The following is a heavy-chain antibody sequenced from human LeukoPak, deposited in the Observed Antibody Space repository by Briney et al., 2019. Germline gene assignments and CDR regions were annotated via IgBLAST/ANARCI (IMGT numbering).Heavy chain of an antibody. CDR1: GDSLRKYY. J-gene: IGHJ4*02. D-gene: IGHD3-22*01. Sequence: SETLSRTCTGSGDSLRKYYWSWIRQAPGKGLEWIGHIYYSGTTNYNPSLKSRLTISIDTSKTPFSLKLTAVTAADTAMYFCARDRSYFEISAFYSWGQGPLVTVSS. CDR3: ARDRSYFEISAFYS. V-gene: IGHV4-59*01. CDR2: IYYSGTT.